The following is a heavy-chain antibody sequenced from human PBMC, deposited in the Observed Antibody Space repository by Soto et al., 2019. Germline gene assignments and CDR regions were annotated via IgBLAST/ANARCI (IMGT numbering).Heavy chain of an antibody. J-gene: IGHJ4*02. V-gene: IGHV4-4*07. CDR1: GDSMTKYY. D-gene: IGHD1-26*01. CDR2: IYTSGST. Sequence: QVQLQESGPGLVKPSETLSLTCTVSGDSMTKYYWSWIRQPAGKGLEWIGRIYTSGSTNYNPSLKSRVTMSIDTSNNHFSQNLKSVTAADTAVYYCARTVGAAYYFDFWGQGALVTVSS. CDR3: ARTVGAAYYFDF.